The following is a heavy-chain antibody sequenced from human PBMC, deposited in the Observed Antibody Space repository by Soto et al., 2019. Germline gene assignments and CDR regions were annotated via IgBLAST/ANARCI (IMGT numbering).Heavy chain of an antibody. Sequence: EVQLLESGGGLVQPGGSLRLSCVASGFTFSNYAMSWFRQAPGKGLEWVSAIVGSGDGTYYADSLRGRFTVSRDNSRNTLFLHMNSLRAEDTAVYYCAQEAAVVGTGYFDSWGQGALVTVSS. CDR3: AQEAAVVGTGYFDS. D-gene: IGHD6-19*01. V-gene: IGHV3-23*01. J-gene: IGHJ4*02. CDR1: GFTFSNYA. CDR2: IVGSGDGT.